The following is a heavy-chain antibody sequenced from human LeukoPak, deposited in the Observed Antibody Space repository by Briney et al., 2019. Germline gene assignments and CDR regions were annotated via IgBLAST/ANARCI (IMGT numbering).Heavy chain of an antibody. CDR3: TKDNRRHYTSGPNPDSLH. V-gene: IGHV3-9*01. Sequence: GGSLRLSCAASGFTFDDYAMHWVRQPPGKGLEWVSGISWNSGSIDYADSVKGRFTISRDNAKNSLYLQMNSLRVEDTAFYYCTKDNRRHYTSGPNPDSLHWGQGALVTVSS. CDR2: ISWNSGSI. D-gene: IGHD6-19*01. J-gene: IGHJ4*02. CDR1: GFTFDDYA.